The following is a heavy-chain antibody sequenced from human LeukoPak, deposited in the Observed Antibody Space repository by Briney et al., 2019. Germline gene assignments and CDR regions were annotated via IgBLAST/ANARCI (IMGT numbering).Heavy chain of an antibody. D-gene: IGHD3-22*01. CDR1: GFSVANDR. V-gene: IGHV3-53*01. J-gene: IGHJ4*02. CDR2: VYGNGNT. CDR3: AKDHQCYDRSGYCPIDY. Sequence: GGSLRLSCAASGFSVANDRMSWVRQPPGKGLEWVSTVYGNGNTAYTDSVKGRFTISRDNSKNTLLLQMNSLRAEDTAVYYCAKDHQCYDRSGYCPIDYWGQGTLVIVSA.